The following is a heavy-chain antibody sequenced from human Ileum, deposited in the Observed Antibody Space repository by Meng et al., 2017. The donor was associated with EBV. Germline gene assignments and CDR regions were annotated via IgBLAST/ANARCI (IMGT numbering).Heavy chain of an antibody. CDR1: GGSVRSSNYY. V-gene: IGHV4-30-4*01. CDR3: ARGQKGYFDL. J-gene: IGHJ2*01. Sequence: QGKVMGRGPGLVKTSQTLALTCKGSGGSVRSSNYYWSWIRQPPGKGLEWSGHIYNSGSTDYNPSLKSRITISVDTSKNQFSLKLSSVTAADTAVYYCARGQKGYFDLWGRGTLVTVSS. CDR2: IYNSGST.